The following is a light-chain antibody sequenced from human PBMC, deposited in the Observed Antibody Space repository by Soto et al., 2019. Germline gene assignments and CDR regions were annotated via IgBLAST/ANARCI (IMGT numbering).Light chain of an antibody. J-gene: IGKJ5*01. CDR1: QSVSIY. CDR2: DVF. CDR3: QQRSNWPPEIT. Sequence: EIVLTQSPGTLSLSPLERATLSCRASQSVSIYLAWYQQKPGQAPRLLIYDVFNRATGIPARFSGSGSGTDFTLTISSLEPEDFAVYYCQQRSNWPPEITFGQGTRLEIK. V-gene: IGKV3-11*01.